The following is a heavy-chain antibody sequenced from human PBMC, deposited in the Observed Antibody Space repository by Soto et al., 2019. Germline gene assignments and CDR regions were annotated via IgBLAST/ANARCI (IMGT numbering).Heavy chain of an antibody. CDR1: GFTFSSYS. J-gene: IGHJ6*02. V-gene: IGHV3-48*02. CDR3: ARGEATIPYGMDV. CDR2: ISISSSTI. D-gene: IGHD5-12*01. Sequence: GGSLRLSCAASGFTFSSYSMNWVRQAPGKGLGGVSYISISSSTIYNADSVKGRFTISRDNAKNSLYLQMNSLRDEDTAVYYCARGEATIPYGMDVWGQGTTVTVSS.